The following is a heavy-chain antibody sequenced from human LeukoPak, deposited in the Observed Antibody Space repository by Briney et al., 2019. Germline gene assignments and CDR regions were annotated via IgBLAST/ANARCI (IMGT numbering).Heavy chain of an antibody. CDR1: GFTFSSYS. CDR2: ISNSGDST. J-gene: IGHJ4*02. CDR3: AKGIFGNYYKSSMDY. Sequence: PGGSLRLSCAASGFTFSSYSMSWVRQAPGKGLEWVSGISNSGDSTYYADSVKGRFTISTDNSKTTLFLQMNSLRAEDTALYYCAKGIFGNYYKSSMDYWGQGILVTVSS. D-gene: IGHD1-26*01. V-gene: IGHV3-23*01.